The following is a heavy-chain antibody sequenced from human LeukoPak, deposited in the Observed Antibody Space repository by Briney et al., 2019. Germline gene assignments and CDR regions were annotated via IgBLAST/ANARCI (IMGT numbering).Heavy chain of an antibody. CDR1: GFTFSSYG. Sequence: GGSLRLSCAASGFTFSSYGMHWVRQAPGKGLEWVAFIRYDGSNKYYADSVKGRFTISRDNSKNTLYLQMNSLRAEDTAVYYCARGITIFGVTDYWGQGTLVTVSS. J-gene: IGHJ4*02. CDR2: IRYDGSNK. V-gene: IGHV3-30*02. CDR3: ARGITIFGVTDY. D-gene: IGHD3-3*01.